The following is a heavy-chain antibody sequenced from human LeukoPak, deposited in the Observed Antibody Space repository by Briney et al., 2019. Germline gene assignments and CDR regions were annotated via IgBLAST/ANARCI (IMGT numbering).Heavy chain of an antibody. CDR2: ISYDGSNK. V-gene: IGHV3-30*04. CDR1: GFTFSSYS. J-gene: IGHJ6*03. CDR3: AKEGYSRGYYSYYYMDV. D-gene: IGHD6-13*01. Sequence: GSLRLSCAASGFTFSSYSMHWVRQAPGKGLEWVAVISYDGSNKYYADSVKGRFTISRDNSKNTLYLQMNSLRAEDTAVYYCAKEGYSRGYYSYYYMDVWGKGTTVTVSS.